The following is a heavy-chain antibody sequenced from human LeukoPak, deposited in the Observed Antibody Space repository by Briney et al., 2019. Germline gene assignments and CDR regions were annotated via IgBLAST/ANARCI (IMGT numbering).Heavy chain of an antibody. J-gene: IGHJ4*02. CDR1: GFTFSTYG. V-gene: IGHV3-23*01. CDR2: ISGSGATT. Sequence: GGSLRLSCAASGFTFSTYGMHWVRQAPGKGLEWVSTISGSGATTYYADSVNGRFTISRDNSKNTLYLQMNSLRAEDTAVYYCAKDSRYGYRWDYDYWGQGTLVTVSS. D-gene: IGHD5-18*01. CDR3: AKDSRYGYRWDYDY.